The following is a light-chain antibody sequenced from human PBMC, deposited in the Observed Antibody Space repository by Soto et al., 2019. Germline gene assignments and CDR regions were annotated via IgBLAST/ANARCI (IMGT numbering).Light chain of an antibody. CDR3: SSYTSSSLYV. CDR1: SSDVGGYNY. J-gene: IGLJ1*01. Sequence: QSVLTQPASVSGSPGQSITISCTVTSSDVGGYNYVSWYQQHPGKAPKLMIYEVSNRPSGVSNRFSGSKSGNTASLTISGLQAEDEADYYCSSYTSSSLYVFGTGTKVT. V-gene: IGLV2-14*01. CDR2: EVS.